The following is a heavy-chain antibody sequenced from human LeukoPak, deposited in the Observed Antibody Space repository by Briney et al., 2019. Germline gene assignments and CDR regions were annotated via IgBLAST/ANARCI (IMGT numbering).Heavy chain of an antibody. J-gene: IGHJ3*02. CDR2: IYHSGST. CDR1: GGSISSGGYY. CDR3: AREGDPIAGDGFDI. V-gene: IGHV4-30-2*01. D-gene: IGHD2-21*01. Sequence: SETLSLTCTVSGGSISSGGYYWSWIRQPPGKGLEWIGYIYHSGSTYYNPSLKSRVTISVDRSKNQFSLKLSSVTAADTAVYYCAREGDPIAGDGFDIWGQGTMVTVSS.